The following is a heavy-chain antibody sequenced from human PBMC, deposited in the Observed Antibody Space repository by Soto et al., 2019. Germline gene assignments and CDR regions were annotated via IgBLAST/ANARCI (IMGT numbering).Heavy chain of an antibody. CDR1: GYTFTSYG. CDR2: ISAYNGNT. Sequence: ASVKVSCKASGYTFTSYGISWVRQAPGQGLEWMGWISAYNGNTNYAQKLQGRVTMTTDTSTSTAYMELRSLRSDDTAVYYCARDEYYYGSGSYYNTLNYYYGMDVWGQGTTVTVSS. V-gene: IGHV1-18*04. J-gene: IGHJ6*02. CDR3: ARDEYYYGSGSYYNTLNYYYGMDV. D-gene: IGHD3-10*01.